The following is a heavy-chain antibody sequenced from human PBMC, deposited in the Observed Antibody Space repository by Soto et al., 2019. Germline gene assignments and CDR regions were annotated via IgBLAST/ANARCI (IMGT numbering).Heavy chain of an antibody. Sequence: PSESLSLTCTVCGGCLSPYYWSWIRQPPGKGLEWIGYIYYSGSTKYNPSLKSRVIISVDRTKNHFSLRLSSVTAADTAVYYCVRVGGYYGDYPNFDYWGQGTLVTVSS. CDR1: GGCLSPYY. V-gene: IGHV4-59*12. D-gene: IGHD4-17*01. CDR3: VRVGGYYGDYPNFDY. J-gene: IGHJ4*02. CDR2: IYYSGST.